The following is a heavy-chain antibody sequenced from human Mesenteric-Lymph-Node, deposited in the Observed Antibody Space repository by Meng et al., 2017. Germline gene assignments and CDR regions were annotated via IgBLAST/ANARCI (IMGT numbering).Heavy chain of an antibody. CDR1: GGSISSRNW. Sequence: HGHRPGSGPGLVKPSGTPSLTCAVLGGSISSRNWWSWVRQPPGKGLEWIGEIYHSGSTNYNPSLKSRVTISVDESKNQFSLRLSSVTAADTAVYYCARVGAYCGGDCYHPRWGQGTLVTVSS. J-gene: IGHJ4*02. CDR2: IYHSGST. D-gene: IGHD2-21*02. CDR3: ARVGAYCGGDCYHPR. V-gene: IGHV4-4*02.